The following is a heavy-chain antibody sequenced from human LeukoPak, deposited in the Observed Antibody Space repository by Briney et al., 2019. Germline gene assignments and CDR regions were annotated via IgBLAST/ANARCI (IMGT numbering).Heavy chain of an antibody. CDR1: GYSISSGYY. D-gene: IGHD1-26*01. J-gene: IGHJ6*03. CDR2: ISHSGST. CDR3: ARQSGSYPTWYYMDV. V-gene: IGHV4-38-2*01. Sequence: SETLSLTCAVSGYSISSGYYWGWIRQPPGKGLEWIGSISHSGSTYYNPSLKSRVAISVDTPKNQFSLNLRYVTAADTAVYYCARQSGSYPTWYYMDVWGKGTTVTVSS.